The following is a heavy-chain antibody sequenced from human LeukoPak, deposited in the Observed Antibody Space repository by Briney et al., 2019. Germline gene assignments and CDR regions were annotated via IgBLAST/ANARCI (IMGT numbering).Heavy chain of an antibody. J-gene: IGHJ6*02. CDR1: GYTFTSYG. Sequence: GASVKVSCKASGYTFTSYGISWVRQAPGQGLEWMGWISAYNGNTNYAQKLQGRVTMTTDTSTSTAYMELRSLRSDDTAVYYCASTYYGSGSYYTPIYYYYYGMDVWCQGTTVTVSS. CDR3: ASTYYGSGSYYTPIYYYYYGMDV. CDR2: ISAYNGNT. D-gene: IGHD3-10*01. V-gene: IGHV1-18*01.